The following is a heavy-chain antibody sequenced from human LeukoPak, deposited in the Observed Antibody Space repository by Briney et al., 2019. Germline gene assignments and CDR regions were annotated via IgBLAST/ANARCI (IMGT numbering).Heavy chain of an antibody. V-gene: IGHV3-48*04. CDR2: ISSSYNTI. Sequence: GGSLRLSCAASGFTFSSYAMSWVRQAPGKGLEWVSYISSSYNTIYYRDSVQGRFIISRDNAKNSLSLQMNSLRAEDSGIYYCARATSDSSGYPVSDFWGQGTLVTVSS. D-gene: IGHD3-22*01. J-gene: IGHJ4*02. CDR1: GFTFSSYA. CDR3: ARATSDSSGYPVSDF.